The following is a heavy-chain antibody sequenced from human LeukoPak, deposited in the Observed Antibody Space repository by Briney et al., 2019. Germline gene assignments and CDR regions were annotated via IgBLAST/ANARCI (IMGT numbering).Heavy chain of an antibody. CDR3: ARAAAGTDAIDY. CDR2: ISYEGSNK. J-gene: IGHJ4*02. CDR1: GFTFSSYA. Sequence: PGRSLRLSCAPSGFTFSSYAMHWVRQAPGKGREWVAVISYEGSNKYYADPVKGRFTISRDNSKNTLYLQMNRLRTGDTAVYYCARAAAGTDAIDYWGQGALVTVSS. D-gene: IGHD6-13*01. V-gene: IGHV3-30-3*01.